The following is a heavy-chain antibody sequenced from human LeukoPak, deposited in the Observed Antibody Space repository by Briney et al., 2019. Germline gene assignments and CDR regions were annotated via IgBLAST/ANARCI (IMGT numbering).Heavy chain of an antibody. CDR2: INHSGST. CDR3: ARGSRHYGSGSYYRWFDP. CDR1: GGSFSGYY. Sequence: TASETLSLTCAVYGGSFSGYYWSWIRQPPGKGLEWIGEINHSGSTNYNPSLKSRVTISVDTSKNQFSLKLSSVTAADTAVYYCARGSRHYGSGSYYRWFDPWGQGTLVTVSS. J-gene: IGHJ5*02. V-gene: IGHV4-34*01. D-gene: IGHD3-10*01.